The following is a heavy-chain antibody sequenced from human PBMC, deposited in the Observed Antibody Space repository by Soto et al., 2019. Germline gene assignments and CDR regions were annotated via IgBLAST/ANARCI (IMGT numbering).Heavy chain of an antibody. J-gene: IGHJ3*02. CDR2: INPNSGGT. CDR1: GYTFTGYY. CDR3: ARDRGFYAFDI. V-gene: IGHV1-2*04. D-gene: IGHD3-22*01. Sequence: ASVKVSCKASGYTFTGYYMHWVRQAPGQGLEWMGWINPNSGGTNYAQKFQGWVTMTRDTSISTAYMELSRLRSDDTAVYYCARDRGFYAFDIWGQGTMVNVSS.